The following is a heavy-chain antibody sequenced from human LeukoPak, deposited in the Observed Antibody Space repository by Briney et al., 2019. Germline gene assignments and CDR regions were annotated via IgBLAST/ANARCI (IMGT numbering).Heavy chain of an antibody. V-gene: IGHV3-23*01. Sequence: AGSLRLSCAASGLTFSSYAMSGVRQAPGKGLEWVSAISGSGCSTYYAYSVKGRFTISRDNSKNTLYLQMNSLRAEDTDVYYCAKDQTIFGMVQDQYFDYWGQGTLVTVSS. CDR3: AKDQTIFGMVQDQYFDY. J-gene: IGHJ4*02. CDR1: GLTFSSYA. D-gene: IGHD3-3*01. CDR2: ISGSGCST.